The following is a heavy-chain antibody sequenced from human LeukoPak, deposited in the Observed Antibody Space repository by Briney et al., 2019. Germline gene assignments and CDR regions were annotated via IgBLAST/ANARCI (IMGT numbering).Heavy chain of an antibody. D-gene: IGHD3-22*01. CDR1: GYSFTNYG. CDR3: ARTNVYYYDSSDYYPYFDY. Sequence: ASVKVSCKTSGYSFTNYGITWVRQAPGQGLEWMGWISGYNSKPFYAQNFQGRVTMTTDTSTSTVYMELRSLRSDDTAVYYCARTNVYYYDSSDYYPYFDYWGQGTLVTVSS. V-gene: IGHV1-18*01. J-gene: IGHJ4*02. CDR2: ISGYNSKP.